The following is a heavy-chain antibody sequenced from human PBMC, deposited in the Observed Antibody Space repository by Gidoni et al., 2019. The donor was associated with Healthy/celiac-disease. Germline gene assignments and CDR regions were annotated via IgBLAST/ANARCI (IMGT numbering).Heavy chain of an antibody. CDR1: GFTFSSYA. V-gene: IGHV3-64D*06. J-gene: IGHJ4*02. D-gene: IGHD6-19*01. CDR3: VKDDSSGWSIFDY. Sequence: EVQLVESGGGLVQPGGSLRLSCSASGFTFSSYAMHWVRQAPGKGLEDVSDISSNGGSTYYADSVKGRFTISRDNSKNTLYLQMSSLRAEDTAVYYCVKDDSSGWSIFDYWGQGTLVTVSS. CDR2: ISSNGGST.